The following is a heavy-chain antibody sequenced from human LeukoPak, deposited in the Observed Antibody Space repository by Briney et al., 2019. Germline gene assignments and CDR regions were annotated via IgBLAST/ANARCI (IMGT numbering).Heavy chain of an antibody. D-gene: IGHD3-22*01. V-gene: IGHV4-34*01. CDR1: GGSFSGYY. CDR3: ARDNDSSGYYSFFDY. CDR2: INHSGST. J-gene: IGHJ4*02. Sequence: PSETLSLTCAVYGGSFSGYYWSWIRQSPGKGLEWIGEINHSGSTNYNPSLKSRVTISVDTSKNQFSLKLSSVTAADTAVYYCARDNDSSGYYSFFDYWGQGTLVTVSS.